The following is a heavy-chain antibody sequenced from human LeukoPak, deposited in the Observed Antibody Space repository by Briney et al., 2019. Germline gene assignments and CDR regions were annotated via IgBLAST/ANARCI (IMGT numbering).Heavy chain of an antibody. CDR1: GYTFTSYG. CDR3: ARDWGIAVAGTAVDY. CDR2: ISAYNGNT. Sequence: ASVKVSCKASGYTFTSYGISCVRQAPGQGLEWLGWISAYNGNTNYAQKLQGRVTMTTDTSTSTAYMELRSLRSDDTAVYYCARDWGIAVAGTAVDYWGQGTLVTVSS. J-gene: IGHJ4*02. D-gene: IGHD6-19*01. V-gene: IGHV1-18*01.